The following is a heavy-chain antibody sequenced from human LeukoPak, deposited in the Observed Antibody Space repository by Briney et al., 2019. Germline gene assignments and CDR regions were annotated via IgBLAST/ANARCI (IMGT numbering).Heavy chain of an antibody. CDR1: GFTFSRYW. V-gene: IGHV3-74*01. CDR2: MHGDMSDI. CDR3: ARDLGLRGSK. Sequence: GGSLRLSCAASGFTFSRYWMHWVRQTPGKGLVWVSRMHGDMSDISYADSVKGRFTISRDNAKNTVYLQMNSLRGEDTAVYYCARDLGLRGSKWGQGTLVTVSS. D-gene: IGHD4-23*01. J-gene: IGHJ4*02.